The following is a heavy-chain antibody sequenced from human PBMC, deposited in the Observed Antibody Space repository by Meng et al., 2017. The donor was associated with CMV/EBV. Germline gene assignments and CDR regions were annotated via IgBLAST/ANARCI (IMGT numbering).Heavy chain of an antibody. CDR1: GGSFSGYY. CDR3: ARGRYCSSTSCTYYYYGMDV. V-gene: IGHV4-34*01. D-gene: IGHD2-2*01. CDR2: INHSGST. Sequence: SETLSLTCAVYGGSFSGYYWSWIRQPPGKGLEWIGEINHSGSTNYNPSLKSRVTISVDTSKNQFSLQLSAVTAADTAVYYCARGRYCSSTSCTYYYYGMDVWGQGTTVTVSS. J-gene: IGHJ6*02.